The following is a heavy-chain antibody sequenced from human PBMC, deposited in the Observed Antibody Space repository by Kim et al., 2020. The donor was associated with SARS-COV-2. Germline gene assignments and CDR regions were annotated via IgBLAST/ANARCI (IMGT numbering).Heavy chain of an antibody. J-gene: IGHJ4*02. V-gene: IGHV3-7*01. CDR3: GRRGYYFDL. Sequence: GGSLRLSCAASGFTFSDYWMNWVRQAPGKGLEWVANIKYDGSVKDYVDSVKGRFTISRDNAKNSVYLQMSSLRAEDTAVYYCGRRGYYFDLWGQGTLVTFSS. CDR2: IKYDGSVK. CDR1: GFTFSDYW.